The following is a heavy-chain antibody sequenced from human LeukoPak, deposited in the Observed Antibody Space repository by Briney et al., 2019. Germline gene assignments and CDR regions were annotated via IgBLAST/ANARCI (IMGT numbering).Heavy chain of an antibody. Sequence: SVKVSFKASGGTFSSYAINWVRPAPGQGREWMVVMIPISHTASYAQKFQGRVTITTDESRSTAYMELSSLRSEDTAVYYCARSRDWYFDLWGRGTLVTVSS. CDR3: ARSRDWYFDL. CDR2: MIPISHTA. D-gene: IGHD6-13*01. V-gene: IGHV1-69*05. J-gene: IGHJ2*01. CDR1: GGTFSSYA.